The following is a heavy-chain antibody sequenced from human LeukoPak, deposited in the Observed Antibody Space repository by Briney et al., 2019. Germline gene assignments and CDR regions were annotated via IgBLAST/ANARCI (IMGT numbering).Heavy chain of an antibody. CDR3: ARDRNADFWSGHYTNYFDY. CDR1: GFTFSSFW. V-gene: IGHV3-7*01. Sequence: GGSLRLSCAASGFTFSSFWMNWVRQAPGKGLEWVANIKEDGSEKYYVDSVKGRFTISRDNAKNSLYLQMNSLRAEDTAVYYCARDRNADFWSGHYTNYFDYWGQGTLVTVSS. D-gene: IGHD3-3*01. J-gene: IGHJ4*02. CDR2: IKEDGSEK.